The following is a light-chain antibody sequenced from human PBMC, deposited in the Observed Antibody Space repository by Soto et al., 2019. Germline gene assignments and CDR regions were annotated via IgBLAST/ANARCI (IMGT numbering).Light chain of an antibody. J-gene: IGKJ1*01. CDR1: QSVTTN. Sequence: EIVMTQSPATLSLSPGERAALSCRASQSVTTNLAWYRQKPGQAPRLLIYGASTRATDIPARFSGSGSGTEFTLTISSLQSEDFAIYYCQQYNKWPQTCGQGTNVEIK. CDR3: QQYNKWPQT. V-gene: IGKV3-15*01. CDR2: GAS.